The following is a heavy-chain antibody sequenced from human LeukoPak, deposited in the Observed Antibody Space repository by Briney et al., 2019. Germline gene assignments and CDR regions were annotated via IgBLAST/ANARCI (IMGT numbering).Heavy chain of an antibody. Sequence: GGSLRLSCAASGFTLSSYAMSWVRQAPGKGLEWVSAISGSGGSTYYADSVKGRFTTSRDNSKNTLYLQMNSLRAEDTAVYYCAKLGYSHPKGSFDYWGQGTLVTVSS. V-gene: IGHV3-23*01. CDR2: ISGSGGST. CDR1: GFTLSSYA. CDR3: AKLGYSHPKGSFDY. D-gene: IGHD5-18*01. J-gene: IGHJ4*02.